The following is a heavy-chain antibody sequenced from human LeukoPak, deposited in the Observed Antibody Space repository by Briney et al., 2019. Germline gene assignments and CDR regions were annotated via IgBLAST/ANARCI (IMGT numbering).Heavy chain of an antibody. J-gene: IGHJ3*02. CDR1: GFTFTSYA. D-gene: IGHD6-6*01. CDR3: ASIAAPDAFDI. V-gene: IGHV3-23*01. CDR2: ISGSGGST. Sequence: QSGGSLRLSCAASGFTFTSYAMSWVRQAPGKGLEWVSGISGSGGSTNYADSVKGRFTISRDNSKNTLYLQMNSLRAEDTAVYYCASIAAPDAFDIWGQGTMVTVSS.